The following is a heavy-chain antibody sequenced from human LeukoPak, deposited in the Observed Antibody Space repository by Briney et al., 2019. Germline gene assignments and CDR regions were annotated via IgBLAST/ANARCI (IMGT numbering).Heavy chain of an antibody. CDR1: GFTFSIYT. V-gene: IGHV3-64D*09. CDR3: AKCGNSGCHLIDY. J-gene: IGHJ4*02. Sequence: GGSLRLSCSASGFTFSIYTMHWVRQAPGKGLEYVSAISSNGGSTYYADSVKGRFTISRDNSKNTLYLQVSSLRAEDTAVYYCAKCGNSGCHLIDYWGQGTLVTVSS. CDR2: ISSNGGST. D-gene: IGHD5-12*01.